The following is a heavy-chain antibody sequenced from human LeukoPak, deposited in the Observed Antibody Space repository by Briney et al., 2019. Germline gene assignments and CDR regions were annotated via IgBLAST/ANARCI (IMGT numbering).Heavy chain of an antibody. CDR2: IYYSCST. Sequence: PSQTPSLTCTVSGGSISSVGYYWSWIHQHPGKGLDGIGYIYYSCSTYYNPSRKTRVTISLDTSKNPFSLQLRSVTAADTAVYYCARDRDSHWFDPWGQGTLVTVSS. CDR3: ARDRDSHWFDP. CDR1: GGSISSVGYY. V-gene: IGHV4-31*03. J-gene: IGHJ5*02.